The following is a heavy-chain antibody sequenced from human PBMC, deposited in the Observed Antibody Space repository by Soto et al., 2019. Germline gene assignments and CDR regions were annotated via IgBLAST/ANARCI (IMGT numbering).Heavy chain of an antibody. CDR3: AIQDCTNDVCLEAAVTVGGALES. CDR2: ISSDGTTT. CDR1: GVTFRKFW. J-gene: IGHJ1*01. D-gene: IGHD2-8*01. Sequence: EVQLVQSGGGLAQPGKSLRLSCAASGVTFRKFWMHWVRQVPGKGPVWVSYISSDGTTTDYADSVKGRFTISRDNAKDRLYLRMDSLRAEDTAVYYCAIQDCTNDVCLEAAVTVGGALESWGQGTLVTVSS. V-gene: IGHV3-74*01.